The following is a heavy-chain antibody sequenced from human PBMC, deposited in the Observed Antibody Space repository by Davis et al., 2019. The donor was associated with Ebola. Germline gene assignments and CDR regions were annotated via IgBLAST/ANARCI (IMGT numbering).Heavy chain of an antibody. CDR3: ARGTSLARNFDY. V-gene: IGHV5-51*01. D-gene: IGHD3-10*01. CDR1: GYSFAIYW. CDR2: IYPGDSDT. Sequence: GGSLRLSCKGSGYSFAIYWIAWVRQMPGKGLEWMGIIYPGDSDTRYSPSFQGQVTISADKSISTAYLQWSSLKASDTAMYFCARGTSLARNFDYWGQGTLVTVSS. J-gene: IGHJ4*02.